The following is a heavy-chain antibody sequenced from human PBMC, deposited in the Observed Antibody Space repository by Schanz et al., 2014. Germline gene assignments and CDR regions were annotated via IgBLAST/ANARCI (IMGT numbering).Heavy chain of an antibody. CDR3: ARDGEAAAGCDY. Sequence: QVQLVESGGGVVQPGRSLRLSCAASGFTFSSYGMHWFPQAPGQGLEWMGLINPSSGTTRIAQNFQGRLTVTRDTSTSTVNMELSSLRSEDTAVYYCARDGEAAAGCDYWGQGTLVTVSS. CDR1: GFTFSSYG. J-gene: IGHJ4*02. CDR2: INPSSGTT. D-gene: IGHD6-13*01. V-gene: IGHV1-46*03.